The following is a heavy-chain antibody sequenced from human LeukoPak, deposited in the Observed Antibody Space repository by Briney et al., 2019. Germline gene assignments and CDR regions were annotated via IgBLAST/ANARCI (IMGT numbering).Heavy chain of an antibody. Sequence: KPSETLSLTCSVSGGSISSSGHYWGWIRQSPEKGLDWIGSIYSNGNTYYNPSVKSRVTISVDTSKNQFSLKLTSVTAAETAVYYCARSATVTTGYFDYWDQGALVTVSS. CDR2: IYSNGNT. J-gene: IGHJ4*02. D-gene: IGHD4-17*01. V-gene: IGHV4-39*07. CDR1: GGSISSSGHY. CDR3: ARSATVTTGYFDY.